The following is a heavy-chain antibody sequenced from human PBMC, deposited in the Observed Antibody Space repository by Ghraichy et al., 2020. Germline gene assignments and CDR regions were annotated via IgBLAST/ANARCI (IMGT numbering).Heavy chain of an antibody. Sequence: SETLSLTCAVYGLSFIGYSWSWIRQPPGKGLEWIWEINHSGSTHYNPSLKSRVTISVDTSKNQFSLKLSAVTAADTAVYYCARGGSGWYKAFDYWGQGTLVTVSS. CDR3: ARGGSGWYKAFDY. D-gene: IGHD6-19*01. CDR2: INHSGST. CDR1: GLSFIGYS. J-gene: IGHJ4*02. V-gene: IGHV4-34*01.